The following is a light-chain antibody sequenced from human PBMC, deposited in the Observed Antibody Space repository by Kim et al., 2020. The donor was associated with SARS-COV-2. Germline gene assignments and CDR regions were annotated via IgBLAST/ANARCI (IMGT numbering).Light chain of an antibody. CDR3: QQFNNWPPLS. J-gene: IGKJ3*01. Sequence: SPGDRATMSCRASQGVASDLAWYQQKPGQAPRLLIYGASTRASGVPARFSGSGSGTEFTLTISSLQSEDFAVYYCQQFNNWPPLSFGPGTKVDIK. CDR2: GAS. V-gene: IGKV3-15*01. CDR1: QGVASD.